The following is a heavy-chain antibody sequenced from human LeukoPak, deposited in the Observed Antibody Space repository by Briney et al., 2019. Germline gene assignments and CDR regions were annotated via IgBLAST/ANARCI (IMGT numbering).Heavy chain of an antibody. D-gene: IGHD1-26*01. CDR3: AKAYSGSYSDYFDY. CDR1: GFTVGSNY. V-gene: IGHV3-30*18. J-gene: IGHJ4*02. CDR2: ISYDGSNK. Sequence: PGGSLRLSCAASGFTVGSNYMNWVRQAPGKGLEWVAVISYDGSNKYYADSVKGRFTISRDNSKNTLYLQMNSLRAEDTAVYYCAKAYSGSYSDYFDYWGQGTLVTVSS.